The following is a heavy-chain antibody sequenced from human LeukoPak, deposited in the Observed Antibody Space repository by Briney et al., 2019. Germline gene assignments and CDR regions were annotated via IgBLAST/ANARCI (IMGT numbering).Heavy chain of an antibody. Sequence: SETLSLTCTVSGGSISSSSYYWGWIRQPPGKGLEWIGSIYYSGSTYYNPSLKSRVTISVDTSKNQFSLKLSSVTAADTAVYYCAREGVLWFGELPRGRFDPWGQGTLVTVSS. CDR2: IYYSGST. J-gene: IGHJ5*02. CDR3: AREGVLWFGELPRGRFDP. CDR1: GGSISSSSYY. D-gene: IGHD3-10*01. V-gene: IGHV4-39*02.